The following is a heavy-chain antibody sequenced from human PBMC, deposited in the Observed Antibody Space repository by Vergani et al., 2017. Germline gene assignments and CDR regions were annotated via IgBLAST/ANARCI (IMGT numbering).Heavy chain of an antibody. CDR1: GFTFSSYW. CDR2: IKQDGSEK. J-gene: IGHJ5*02. V-gene: IGHV3-7*03. D-gene: IGHD3-22*01. Sequence: EVQLVESGGGLVQPGGSLRLSCAASGFTFSSYWMSWVRQAPGKGLEWVANIKQDGSEKYYVDSVKGRFTISRDNAKNSLYLQMNSLRAEDTAVYYCARDWGYYDSSGYSPFDPWGQGTLVTVSS. CDR3: ARDWGYYDSSGYSPFDP.